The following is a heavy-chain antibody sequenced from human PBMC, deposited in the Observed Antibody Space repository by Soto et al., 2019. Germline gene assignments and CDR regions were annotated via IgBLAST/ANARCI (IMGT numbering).Heavy chain of an antibody. CDR3: TRGPPRVQWFDP. CDR2: IYFTGST. CDR1: GGAVSSGAYY. J-gene: IGHJ5*02. Sequence: SETLSLTCTVSGGAVSSGAYYWSWIRQPPGKGLEWIGHIYFTGSTNYNPSLKSRVTMSLDTSRNQFSLKLSSVTAADTAVYYCTRGPPRVQWFDPWGLGTLVTVSS. V-gene: IGHV4-61*08.